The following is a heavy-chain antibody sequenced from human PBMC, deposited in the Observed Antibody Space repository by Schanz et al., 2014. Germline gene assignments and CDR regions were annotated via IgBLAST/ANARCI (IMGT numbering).Heavy chain of an antibody. CDR1: GYTFSSYG. V-gene: IGHV1-18*01. D-gene: IGHD3-22*01. Sequence: QVQLVQSGAEVKKPGASVKVSCKASGYTFSSYGIKWVRQAPGQGLEWMGWISAYTNNTNYAQKVQGRFTMTADTSTGTAYMELSSLRSEDTAVYYCAREVGLYDRDWFDPWGQGTLVTVSS. CDR3: AREVGLYDRDWFDP. CDR2: ISAYTNNT. J-gene: IGHJ5*02.